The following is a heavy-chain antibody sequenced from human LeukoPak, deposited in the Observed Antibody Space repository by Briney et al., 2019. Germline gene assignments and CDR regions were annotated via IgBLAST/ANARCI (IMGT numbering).Heavy chain of an antibody. J-gene: IGHJ4*02. CDR3: ARTYYDILTGYSLSDY. V-gene: IGHV5-10-1*01. CDR2: IDPSDSYT. Sequence: GESLKISCKGSGYSFPSYWITWVRQIPGKGLEWMGSIDPSDSYTNYSPSFQGHVTISADKSISTAYLQWSSLMASGTAMYYCARTYYDILTGYSLSDYWGQGTLVTVSS. D-gene: IGHD3-9*01. CDR1: GYSFPSYW.